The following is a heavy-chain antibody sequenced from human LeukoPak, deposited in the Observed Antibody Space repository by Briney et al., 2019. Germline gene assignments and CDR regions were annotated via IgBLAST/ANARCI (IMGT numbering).Heavy chain of an antibody. CDR1: GYSFITYW. Sequence: GESLKISCTGSGYSFITYWIGWVRQRPGKGLEWMGIIYPSDSDTRYSPSFQGQVTISADKSINTAYLQWSSLKASDTAMYYCARHQGDCSGGACYSRLHDPFNIWGQGTMVIVSS. CDR3: ARHQGDCSGGACYSRLHDPFNI. V-gene: IGHV5-51*01. CDR2: IYPSDSDT. J-gene: IGHJ3*02. D-gene: IGHD2-15*01.